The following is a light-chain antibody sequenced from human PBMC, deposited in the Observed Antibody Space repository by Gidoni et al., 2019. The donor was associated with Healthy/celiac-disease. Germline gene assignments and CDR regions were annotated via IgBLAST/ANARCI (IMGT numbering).Light chain of an antibody. J-gene: IGKJ5*01. V-gene: IGKV1-8*01. CDR1: QGMSSY. Sequence: AIRMTQSPSSFSASTGDRVTITCRASQGMSSYLAWYQQKPGKAPKLLIYAASTLQSGVPSRFSVSGSGTDFTLTISCLQSEDFATYYCQQYYSYPPITFGQGTRLEIK. CDR3: QQYYSYPPIT. CDR2: AAS.